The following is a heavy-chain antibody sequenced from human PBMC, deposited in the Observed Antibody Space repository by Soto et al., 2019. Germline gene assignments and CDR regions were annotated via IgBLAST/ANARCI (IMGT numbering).Heavy chain of an antibody. V-gene: IGHV5-51*01. CDR2: IFPADSDV. J-gene: IGHJ4*02. Sequence: GESLKISCKGSGYMFTTRWIAWVRQKPGKGLELMGVIFPADSDVRYSPSFQGQVTISADKSVDTAYLQWNSLKASDTAIYYCARRLNWNCDYWGQGTQVTVS. CDR3: ARRLNWNCDY. D-gene: IGHD1-7*01. CDR1: GYMFTTRW.